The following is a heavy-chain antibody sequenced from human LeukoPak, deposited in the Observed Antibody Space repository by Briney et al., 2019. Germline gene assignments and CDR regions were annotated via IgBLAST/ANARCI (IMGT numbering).Heavy chain of an antibody. CDR2: ISGSGDRT. J-gene: IGHJ4*02. CDR1: GFTFSSNA. D-gene: IGHD4-23*01. V-gene: IGHV3-23*01. CDR3: AKELYISPDTVGFDY. Sequence: PGGSLRLSCAASGFTFSSNAMSWVRQAPGKGLECVSAISGSGDRTYYAESVKGRFTISRDNSKNTLSLQMDSLRAEDTAVYFCAKELYISPDTVGFDYWGQGTLVTVSS.